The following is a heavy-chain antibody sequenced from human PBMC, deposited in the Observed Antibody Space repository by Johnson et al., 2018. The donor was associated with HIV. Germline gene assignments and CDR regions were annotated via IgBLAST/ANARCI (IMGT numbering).Heavy chain of an antibody. Sequence: VQLVESGGGLIQPGGSLRLSCAASGFTVSSNYMSWVRQAPGKGLEWVSVIYSGGSTYYADSVKGRFTISRDNSKNTLYLQMNSLRAEDTAVYYCARGSSSGLDDAFDIWGQGTMVTVSS. CDR2: IYSGGST. CDR3: ARGSSSGLDDAFDI. CDR1: GFTVSSNY. V-gene: IGHV3-53*01. J-gene: IGHJ3*02. D-gene: IGHD6-13*01.